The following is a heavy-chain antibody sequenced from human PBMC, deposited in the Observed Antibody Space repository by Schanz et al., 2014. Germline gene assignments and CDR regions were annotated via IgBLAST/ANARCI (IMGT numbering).Heavy chain of an antibody. D-gene: IGHD1-26*01. CDR1: GYTFNAHY. Sequence: QVQLVQSGAEVKKPGASVKVSCKASGYTFNAHYIHWVRQAPGQGLEWMGWISAYSGNSKYAQKLQGRVTMTTDTSTNTAYMELRSLTSDDTAVYYCARDRDQWDGNYLDYWGQGTLVTVSS. J-gene: IGHJ4*02. CDR2: ISAYSGNS. CDR3: ARDRDQWDGNYLDY. V-gene: IGHV1-18*04.